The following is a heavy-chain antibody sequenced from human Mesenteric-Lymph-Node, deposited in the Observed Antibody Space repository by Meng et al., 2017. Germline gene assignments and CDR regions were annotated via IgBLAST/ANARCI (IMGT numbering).Heavy chain of an antibody. J-gene: IGHJ4*02. CDR3: ARDPLTMTVVGLDY. CDR1: EFTFRNYA. D-gene: IGHD3-22*01. V-gene: IGHV3-33*01. CDR2: IWDDGSNK. Sequence: GESLKISCAASEFTFRNYAMHWVRQAPGKGPEWVAVIWDDGSNKDYADSVKGRFTISRDNARNTLYLQMNSLRAEDTAVYYCARDPLTMTVVGLDYWGLGTLVTVSS.